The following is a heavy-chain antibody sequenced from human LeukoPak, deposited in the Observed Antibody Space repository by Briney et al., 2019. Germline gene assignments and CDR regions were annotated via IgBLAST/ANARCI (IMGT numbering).Heavy chain of an antibody. D-gene: IGHD5-18*01. CDR3: AKGAGGFSYYNWFDP. CDR1: GGSISSSSYY. Sequence: ETLSLTCTVSGGSISSSSYYWGWIRQPPGKGLEWIGSIYYSGTTHYNPSLESRVTISVDTSKNHFSLKLASVTAADTAIYYCAKGAGGFSYYNWFDPWGQGTLVTVSS. J-gene: IGHJ5*02. CDR2: IYYSGTT. V-gene: IGHV4-39*07.